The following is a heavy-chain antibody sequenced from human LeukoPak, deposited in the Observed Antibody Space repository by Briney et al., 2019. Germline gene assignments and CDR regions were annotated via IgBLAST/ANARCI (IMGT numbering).Heavy chain of an antibody. CDR3: TTEPPPYYYGSSNPFDI. V-gene: IGHV3-15*01. CDR1: GFTFSNAW. CDR2: IKSKTDGGKT. J-gene: IGHJ3*02. Sequence: GGSLRLSCAASGFTFSNAWMSWVRQAPGKGLEWVGRIKSKTDGGKTDYAAPVKGRFTISRDDSKNTLYLQMNSLKTEDTAVYYCTTEPPPYYYGSSNPFDIWGQGTMVTVSS. D-gene: IGHD3-10*01.